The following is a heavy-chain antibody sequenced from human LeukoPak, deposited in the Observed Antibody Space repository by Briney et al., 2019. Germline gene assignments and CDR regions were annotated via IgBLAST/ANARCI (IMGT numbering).Heavy chain of an antibody. D-gene: IGHD4-17*01. CDR2: IYSDGTT. J-gene: IGHJ4*02. CDR3: ASQTTVKYYFDY. V-gene: IGHV3-53*01. Sequence: GGSLRLSCAASGFTVSSNYMSWVRQAPGMGLDWVSVIYSDGTTSYADSVKGRFTISRDNSKNTLYLQMNSLRAEDTAVYYCASQTTVKYYFDYWGQGTLVTVSS. CDR1: GFTVSSNY.